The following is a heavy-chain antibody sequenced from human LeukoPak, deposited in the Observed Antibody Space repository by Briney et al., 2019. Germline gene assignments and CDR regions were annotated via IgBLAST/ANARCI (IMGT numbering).Heavy chain of an antibody. CDR3: ARLSGSGSTQFDC. CDR1: GDSISSSSYY. Sequence: SETLSLTCTVSGDSISSSSYYWGWIRQPPGKGLEWIGSIYYSGSTYHNPSLKSRVTISVDTSKNQFSLKLSSVTAADTAVYYCARLSGSGSTQFDCWGQGTLVTVSS. CDR2: IYYSGST. J-gene: IGHJ4*02. D-gene: IGHD3-10*01. V-gene: IGHV4-39*01.